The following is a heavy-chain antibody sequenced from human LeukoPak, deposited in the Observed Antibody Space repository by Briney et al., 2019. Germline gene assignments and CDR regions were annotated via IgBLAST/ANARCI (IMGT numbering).Heavy chain of an antibody. CDR3: ARAGGIAARQGHNAFDI. CDR2: IKQDGSEK. CDR1: RFTFSNYW. Sequence: GGSLRLSCAASRFTFSNYWMSWVRQAPGKGLEWVAKIKQDGSEKYYVDSVKGRFTISRDNAKNSLYLQMNSLRADDTAVYYCARAGGIAARQGHNAFDIWGQGTMVTVSS. J-gene: IGHJ3*02. V-gene: IGHV3-7*01. D-gene: IGHD6-6*01.